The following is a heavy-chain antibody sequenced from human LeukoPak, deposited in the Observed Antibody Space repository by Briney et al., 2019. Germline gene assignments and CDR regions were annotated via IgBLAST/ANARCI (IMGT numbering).Heavy chain of an antibody. Sequence: PSETLSLTCTVSGGSLSSSSYYWGWIRQPPGKGLEWIGSIYYSGSTYYNPSLKSRVTISVDTSKNQFSLKLSSVTAADTAVYYCARRLDYYDSSGYYIIHAFDIWGQGTMVTVSS. CDR2: IYYSGST. CDR1: GGSLSSSSYY. V-gene: IGHV4-39*01. D-gene: IGHD3-22*01. CDR3: ARRLDYYDSSGYYIIHAFDI. J-gene: IGHJ3*02.